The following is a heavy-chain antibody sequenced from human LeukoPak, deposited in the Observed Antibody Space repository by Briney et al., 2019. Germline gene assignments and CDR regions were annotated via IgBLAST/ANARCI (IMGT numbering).Heavy chain of an antibody. D-gene: IGHD1-26*01. J-gene: IGHJ4*02. CDR1: GFTFSNYG. V-gene: IGHV3-30*02. CDR3: TRRREYFDY. CDR2: IRYDGSNK. Sequence: GGSLRLSCAASGFTFSNYGMHWVRQAPGKGLEWVAFIRYDGSNKYYADSVRGRFTISRDNSNNTLYLQMSSLRADDTAVYYCTRRREYFDYWGQGTLVTVSS.